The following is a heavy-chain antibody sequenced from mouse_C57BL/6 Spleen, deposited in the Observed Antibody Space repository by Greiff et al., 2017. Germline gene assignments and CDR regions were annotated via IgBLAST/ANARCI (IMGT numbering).Heavy chain of an antibody. Sequence: QVQLQQSGPELVKPGASVKLSCKASGYTFTSYVINWVKQRPGQGLEWIGWIYPRDGSTKYNEKFKGKATLTVDTSSSTAYMELHSLTSEDSAVYFCARSPYSNYSAWFAYWGQGTLVTVSA. CDR3: ARSPYSNYSAWFAY. J-gene: IGHJ3*01. V-gene: IGHV1-85*01. CDR2: IYPRDGST. D-gene: IGHD2-5*01. CDR1: GYTFTSYV.